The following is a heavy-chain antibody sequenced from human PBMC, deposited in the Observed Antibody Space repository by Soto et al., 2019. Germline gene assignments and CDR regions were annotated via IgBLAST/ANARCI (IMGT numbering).Heavy chain of an antibody. D-gene: IGHD5-18*01. CDR2: INPSGGST. J-gene: IGHJ1*01. Sequence: GASVKVSCKASGYTFTSYYMHWVRQAPGQGLEWMGIINPSGGSTSYAQKFQGRVTMTRDTSTSTFYMELCSLISEDTAVYYCARDREGGYSYGSFQHWGQGTLVTVSS. CDR1: GYTFTSYY. V-gene: IGHV1-46*03. CDR3: ARDREGGYSYGSFQH.